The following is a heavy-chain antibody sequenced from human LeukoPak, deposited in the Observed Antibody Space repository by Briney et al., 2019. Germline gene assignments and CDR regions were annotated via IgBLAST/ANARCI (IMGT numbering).Heavy chain of an antibody. CDR2: IYTSGST. V-gene: IGHV4-61*02. CDR1: GGSISSGSYY. Sequence: SQTLSLTCTVSGGSISSGSYYWSWIRQPAGKGLEWIGRIYTSGSTNYNPSLRSRVTMSVDTSKNQFSLKLSSVTAADTAVYYCARVRVDFWSGYSTEDAFDIWGQGTMVTVSS. D-gene: IGHD3-3*01. J-gene: IGHJ3*02. CDR3: ARVRVDFWSGYSTEDAFDI.